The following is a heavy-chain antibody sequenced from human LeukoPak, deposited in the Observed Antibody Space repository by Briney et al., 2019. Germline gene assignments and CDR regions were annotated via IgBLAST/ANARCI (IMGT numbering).Heavy chain of an antibody. CDR1: GGSFSGYY. D-gene: IGHD3-10*01. Sequence: SETLSLTYAVYGGSFSGYYWSWIRQPPGKGLEWIGEINHSGSTNYNPSLKSRVTISVDTSKNQFSLKLSSVTAADTAVYYCARPRGLRYYYYGMDVWGQGTTVTVSS. CDR2: INHSGST. J-gene: IGHJ6*02. V-gene: IGHV4-34*01. CDR3: ARPRGLRYYYYGMDV.